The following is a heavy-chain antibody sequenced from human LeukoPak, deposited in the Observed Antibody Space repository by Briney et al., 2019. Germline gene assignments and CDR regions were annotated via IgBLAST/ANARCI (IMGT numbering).Heavy chain of an antibody. D-gene: IGHD5-24*01. CDR2: INPNSGGT. CDR1: GYTFTGYY. J-gene: IGHJ3*02. V-gene: IGHV1-2*02. Sequence: GASVKVSCKASGYTFTGYYMHWVRQAPGQGLEWMGWINPNSGGTNYAQKFQGRVTMTRDTSISTAYMELSRLRSDDTAVYYCARDWNRDGYNYGAFDIWGQGTMVTVSS. CDR3: ARDWNRDGYNYGAFDI.